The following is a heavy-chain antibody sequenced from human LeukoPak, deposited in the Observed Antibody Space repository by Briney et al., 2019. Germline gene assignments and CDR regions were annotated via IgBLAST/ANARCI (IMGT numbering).Heavy chain of an antibody. CDR1: GYIFRKDW. D-gene: IGHD6-13*01. CDR3: ARKANGIAAPFDS. J-gene: IGHJ4*02. V-gene: IGHV5-51*01. CDR2: IYPGDSDT. Sequence: GESLKISCDASGYIFRKDWSNWARQKPGKGLEWMGIIYPGDSDTRYGPSFQGHVTISADRSANTAYLQWSRLEASDTAKYFCARKANGIAAPFDSWAQGTLVTVSS.